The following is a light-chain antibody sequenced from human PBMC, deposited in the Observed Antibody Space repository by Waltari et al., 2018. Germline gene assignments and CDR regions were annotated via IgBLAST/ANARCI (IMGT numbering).Light chain of an antibody. J-gene: IGKJ5*01. CDR1: RSVSSY. CDR3: QLRSNWPPIT. Sequence: EVVLTQSPATLSLSPGERATLSCRASRSVSSYLAWYQQKPGHAPRLLIYDASNRATGIPARFSGSGSGTDFTLTISTLEPEDFAVYYCQLRSNWPPITFGQGTRLEIK. V-gene: IGKV3-11*01. CDR2: DAS.